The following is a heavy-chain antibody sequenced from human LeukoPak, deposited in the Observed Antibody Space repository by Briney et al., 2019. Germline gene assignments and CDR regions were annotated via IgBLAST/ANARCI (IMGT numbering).Heavy chain of an antibody. J-gene: IGHJ4*02. D-gene: IGHD3-22*01. CDR3: ARDLFYTYYYDSSGYRFDY. V-gene: IGHV3-7*01. Sequence: GGSLRLSCAASGFTFSSYWMSWVCQAPGKGLEWVANIKQDGSEKYYVDSVKGRFTISRDNAKNSLYLQMNSLRAEDTAVYYCARDLFYTYYYDSSGYRFDYWGQGTLVTVSS. CDR2: IKQDGSEK. CDR1: GFTFSSYW.